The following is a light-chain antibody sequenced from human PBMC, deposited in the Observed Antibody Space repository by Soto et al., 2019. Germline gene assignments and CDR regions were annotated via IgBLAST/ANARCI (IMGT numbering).Light chain of an antibody. J-gene: IGKJ2*01. CDR3: LHRLNLHT. CDR1: QSIRNF. Sequence: ETALTQSPATLSLSPGERATLSCRASQSIRNFLAWYQQKPGQAPRLLIYDTSNRATGIPARFSGSGSGTDFTLTISSLFFLNCAVYTCLHRLNLHT. V-gene: IGKV3-11*01. CDR2: DTS.